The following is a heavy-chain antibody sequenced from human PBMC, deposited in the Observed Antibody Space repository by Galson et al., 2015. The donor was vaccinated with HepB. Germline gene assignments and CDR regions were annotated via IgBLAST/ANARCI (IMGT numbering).Heavy chain of an antibody. CDR2: IKSKTDGGTT. CDR1: GFTFTNAW. Sequence: SLRLSCAASFGFTFTNAWMTWVRQAPGKGPEWVGRIKSKTDGGTTEYAAPVKGRFTMSRDDSTNTLYLQMNSLKTEDTAVYYCTAYHTVAKGYFAFWGQGTLVTVSS. D-gene: IGHD4-23*01. V-gene: IGHV3-15*01. CDR3: TAYHTVAKGYFAF. J-gene: IGHJ4*02.